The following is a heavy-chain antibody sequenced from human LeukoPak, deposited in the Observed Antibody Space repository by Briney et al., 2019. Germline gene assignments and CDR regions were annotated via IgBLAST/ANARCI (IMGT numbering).Heavy chain of an antibody. CDR1: GFTFSSYA. D-gene: IGHD3-3*01. J-gene: IGHJ4*02. CDR3: ARGDLRFLEWLLYY. V-gene: IGHV3-64*01. Sequence: GGSLRLSCAASGFTFSSYAMHWVRQAPGKGLEYVSAIGSNGGSTYYANSVKGRFTISRDNSKNTLYLQMGSLRAEDMAVYYCARGDLRFLEWLLYYWGQGTLVTVSS. CDR2: IGSNGGST.